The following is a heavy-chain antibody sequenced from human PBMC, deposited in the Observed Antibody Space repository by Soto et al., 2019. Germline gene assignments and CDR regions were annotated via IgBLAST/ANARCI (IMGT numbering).Heavy chain of an antibody. V-gene: IGHV1-8*01. CDR3: ARDSGYGSGSSVNHYLDC. J-gene: IGHJ4*01. Sequence: GASVKVSCKASGYTFTSYDINWVRQATGQGLEWMGWMNPNSGNTGYAQKFQGRVTMTRNTSISTAYMELSSLRSEDTAVYYCARDSGYGSGSSVNHYLDCWGRGTLVTVSS. CDR1: GYTFTSYD. D-gene: IGHD3-10*01. CDR2: MNPNSGNT.